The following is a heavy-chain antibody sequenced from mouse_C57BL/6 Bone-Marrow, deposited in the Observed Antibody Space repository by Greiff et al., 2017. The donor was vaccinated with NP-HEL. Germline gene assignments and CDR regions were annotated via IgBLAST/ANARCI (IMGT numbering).Heavy chain of an antibody. CDR2: IDSETGGT. Sequence: QVQLQQSGAGLVRPGASVTLSCTASGYTFTDYYMAWVNQTPVHGLEWIGAIDSETGGTSYIESFKGQSILPANKSTSTAYMELRSLTSEVSAVYYCTRKDYYGSLYYFDYWGQGTTLTVSS. CDR3: TRKDYYGSLYYFDY. V-gene: IGHV1-15*01. CDR1: GYTFTDYY. D-gene: IGHD1-1*01. J-gene: IGHJ2*01.